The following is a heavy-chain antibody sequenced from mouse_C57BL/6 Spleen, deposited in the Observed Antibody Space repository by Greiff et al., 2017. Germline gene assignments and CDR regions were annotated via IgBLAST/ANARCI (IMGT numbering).Heavy chain of an antibody. Sequence: QVQLKQPGAELVRPGSSVKLSCKASGYTFTSYWMDWVKQRPGQGLEWIGNIYPSDSETHYNQKFKDKATLTVDKSSSTAYMQLSSLTSEDSAVYYCARSGTTGAMDYWGQGTSVTVSS. D-gene: IGHD2-14*01. CDR1: GYTFTSYW. V-gene: IGHV1-61*01. CDR3: ARSGTTGAMDY. J-gene: IGHJ4*01. CDR2: IYPSDSET.